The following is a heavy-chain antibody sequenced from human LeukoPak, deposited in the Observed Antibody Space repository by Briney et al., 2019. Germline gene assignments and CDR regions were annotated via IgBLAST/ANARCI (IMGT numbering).Heavy chain of an antibody. D-gene: IGHD1-1*01. J-gene: IGHJ5*02. CDR3: ARGVAQHGNPNYFDP. Sequence: GTSLRLSCAAPGSIFSSYAMHWVRQAPGTGLEWVAVTWSVGSRQYYLDSVKGRFTISRDNSKSTLYLQMNSLRAEDTAVYSCARGVAQHGNPNYFDPGGRGTLVTVS. V-gene: IGHV3-33*01. CDR1: GSIFSSYA. CDR2: TWSVGSRQ.